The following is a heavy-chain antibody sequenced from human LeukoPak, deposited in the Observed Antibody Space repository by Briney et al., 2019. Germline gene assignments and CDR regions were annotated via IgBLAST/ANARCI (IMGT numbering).Heavy chain of an antibody. D-gene: IGHD3-3*01. J-gene: IGHJ4*02. CDR3: ARANEYAYDFWSGRYVGYYFDY. V-gene: IGHV3-13*01. CDR2: IGTAGDT. Sequence: PGGSLRLSCAASGFTFSSYDMHWVRQATGKGLEWVSAIGTAGDTYYPGSVKGRFTISRESAKNSLYLQMNSLRAEDTAVYYCARANEYAYDFWSGRYVGYYFDYWGQGTLVTVSS. CDR1: GFTFSSYD.